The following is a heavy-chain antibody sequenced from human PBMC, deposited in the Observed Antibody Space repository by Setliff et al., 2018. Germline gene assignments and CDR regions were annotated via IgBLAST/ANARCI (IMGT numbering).Heavy chain of an antibody. CDR1: GYTFTSYD. J-gene: IGHJ4*02. Sequence: EASVKVSCKASGYTFTSYDINWVRQATGQGLEWMGWMNPNSGNTGYAQKFQGRVTMTRNTSISTAYMELSSLRSEDTAVYYCARLDIAAANEDYWGQGTLVTVSS. CDR2: MNPNSGNT. V-gene: IGHV1-8*01. D-gene: IGHD6-13*01. CDR3: ARLDIAAANEDY.